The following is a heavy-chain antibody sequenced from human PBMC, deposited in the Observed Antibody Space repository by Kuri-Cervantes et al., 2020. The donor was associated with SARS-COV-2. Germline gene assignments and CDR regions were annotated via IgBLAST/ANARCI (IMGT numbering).Heavy chain of an antibody. CDR3: ARDGTVYDILTAYYYGMDV. J-gene: IGHJ6*02. Sequence: GGSLRLSCAASGFSLSSFWMHWVRRAPGKGLVWVSRINSDGSSTSYADSVKGRFTISRDNAKNSLYLQMNSLRAEDTAVYYCARDGTVYDILTAYYYGMDVWGQGTTVTVSS. CDR2: INSDGSST. V-gene: IGHV3-74*01. CDR1: GFSLSSFW. D-gene: IGHD3-9*01.